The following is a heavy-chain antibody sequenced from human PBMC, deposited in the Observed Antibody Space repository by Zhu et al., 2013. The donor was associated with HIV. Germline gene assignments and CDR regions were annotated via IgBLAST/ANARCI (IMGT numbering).Heavy chain of an antibody. V-gene: IGHV3-48*03. D-gene: IGHD1-1*01. CDR2: ISSSGSTI. CDR3: ASQHYNIFDY. J-gene: IGHJ4*02. Sequence: EVQLVESGGVLVQPGGSLRLSCTASGFTFSSSEMNWVRQAPGKGLEWVSYISSSGSTIHYADSVKGRFTISRDNAKNSLYLQMNSLRAEDTAVYYCASQHYNIFDYWGQGTLVTVSS. CDR1: GFTFSSSE.